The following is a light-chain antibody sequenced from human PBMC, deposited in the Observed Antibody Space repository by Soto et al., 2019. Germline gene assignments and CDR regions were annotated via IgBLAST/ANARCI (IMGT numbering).Light chain of an antibody. CDR3: SSYTSSSTPYV. V-gene: IGLV2-14*01. CDR2: EVS. J-gene: IGLJ1*01. Sequence: QSALTQPASVSGSPGQSITISCTGTSSDVGGYNYVSWYQQHPAKAPKLMIYEVSNRPSGVSNRFSGSKSGNTASLTISGVRAEDEADYYCSSYTSSSTPYVFGTGTKLTVL. CDR1: SSDVGGYNY.